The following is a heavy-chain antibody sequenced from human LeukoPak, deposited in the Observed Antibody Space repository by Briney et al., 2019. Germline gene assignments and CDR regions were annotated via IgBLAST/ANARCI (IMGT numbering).Heavy chain of an antibody. CDR1: GFTVSGNY. Sequence: GGSLRLSCAASGFTVSGNYMSWVRQAPGKGLEWVSIIYSGGSTSYADSVKGRFTISRDNSKNTLYLQMNSLRAEDTAVYYCITPLPYSAQGGQGTLVTVSS. V-gene: IGHV3-53*01. D-gene: IGHD2-21*01. CDR3: ITPLPYSAQ. CDR2: IYSGGST. J-gene: IGHJ4*02.